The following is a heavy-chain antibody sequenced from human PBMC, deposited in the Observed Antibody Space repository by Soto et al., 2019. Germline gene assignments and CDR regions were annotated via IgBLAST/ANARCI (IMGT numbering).Heavy chain of an antibody. CDR2: INHSGST. V-gene: IGHV4-34*01. J-gene: IGHJ3*02. D-gene: IGHD2-2*01. CDR1: SGSFSGYY. Sequence: SETLSLTCAVYSGSFSGYYYSWIRQSPGKGLEWIGEINHSGSTNYNPSLKSRVTISVDTSKNQFSLKLSSVTAADTAVYYCARDSTRRGACDIWGQGTMVTVSS. CDR3: ARDSTRRGACDI.